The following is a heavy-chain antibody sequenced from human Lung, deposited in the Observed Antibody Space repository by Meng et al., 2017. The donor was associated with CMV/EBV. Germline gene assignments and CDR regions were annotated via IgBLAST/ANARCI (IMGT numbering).Heavy chain of an antibody. J-gene: IGHJ5*02. CDR1: GGSVSSGSYY. CDR2: IYYSGST. D-gene: IGHD3-3*01. Sequence: GSLRLSCTVSGGSVSSGSYYWSWIRQPPGKGLEWIGYIYYSGSTNYNPSLKSRVTISVDTSKNQFSLKLSSVTAADAAVYYCSGEPGDFWSGYHGWFDPWGQGXLVTVSS. CDR3: SGEPGDFWSGYHGWFDP. V-gene: IGHV4-61*01.